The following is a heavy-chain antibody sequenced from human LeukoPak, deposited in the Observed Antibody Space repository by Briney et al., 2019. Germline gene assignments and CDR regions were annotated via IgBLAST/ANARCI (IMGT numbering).Heavy chain of an antibody. D-gene: IGHD1-26*01. CDR3: ARGGSPPEALGDASDI. V-gene: IGHV3-74*01. J-gene: IGHJ3*02. CDR1: GFTFSRYW. CDR2: INSDGSST. Sequence: PGGSLRLSCAAAGFTFSRYWMHWVRQAPGKGLVRVSRINSDGSSTINADSVKGRFTISRDNAKNTLYLQMNSLRVEDTAVYFCARGGSPPEALGDASDIWGQGTMVTVSS.